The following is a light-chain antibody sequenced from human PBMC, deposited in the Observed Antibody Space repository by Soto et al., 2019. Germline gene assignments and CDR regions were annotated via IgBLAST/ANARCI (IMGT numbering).Light chain of an antibody. Sequence: EIVMTQSPATLSVSPGERATLSCRASQSVSSNLAWYQQKPGQAPRLLIYGASTRATGIPARFSGSGSGTEFTLNISSLQSEDFAVYYCQQYNNWPPGVPLRKTFGQGTRLEIK. J-gene: IGKJ5*01. CDR3: QQYNNWPPGVPLRKT. CDR2: GAS. V-gene: IGKV3D-15*01. CDR1: QSVSSN.